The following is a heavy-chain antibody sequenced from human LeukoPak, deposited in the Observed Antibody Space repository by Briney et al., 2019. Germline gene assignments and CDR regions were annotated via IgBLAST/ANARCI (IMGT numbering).Heavy chain of an antibody. D-gene: IGHD2-21*02. CDR1: GGTFSSYA. V-gene: IGHV1-69*01. Sequence: SVKVSSKASGGTFSSYAISWVRQAPGQGLEWMGGIIPIFGTANYAQKFQGRVTITADESTSTAYMELSSLRSEDTAVYYCARGYCGGDCYSSLRAFDIWGQGTMVTVSS. CDR3: ARGYCGGDCYSSLRAFDI. J-gene: IGHJ3*02. CDR2: IIPIFGTA.